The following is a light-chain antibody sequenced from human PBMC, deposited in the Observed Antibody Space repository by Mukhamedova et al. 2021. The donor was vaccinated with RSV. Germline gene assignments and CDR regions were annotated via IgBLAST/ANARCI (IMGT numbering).Light chain of an antibody. CDR3: QQDGSSQT. J-gene: IGKJ1*01. CDR2: GAS. Sequence: GERATLSCRASQSVSSSYLAWYQQKPGQAPRLLIYGASSRATGIPDRFSGSGSGTDFTLTISRLEPEDFAVYYCQQDGSSQTFGQG. CDR1: QSVSSSY. V-gene: IGKV3-20*01.